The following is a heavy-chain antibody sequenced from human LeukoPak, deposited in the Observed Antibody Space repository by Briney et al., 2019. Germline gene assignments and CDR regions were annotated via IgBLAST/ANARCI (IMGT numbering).Heavy chain of an antibody. CDR2: IYYSGST. J-gene: IGHJ6*03. Sequence: GSLRLSCAASGFTFSSYAMSWIRQPPGKGLEWIGSIYYSGSTYYNPSLKSRVTISVDTSKNQFSLKLSSVTAADTAVYYCASLSGDAAMVRYYYYYYMDVWGKGTTVTVSS. V-gene: IGHV4-39*01. D-gene: IGHD5-18*01. CDR3: ASLSGDAAMVRYYYYYYMDV. CDR1: GFTFSSYA.